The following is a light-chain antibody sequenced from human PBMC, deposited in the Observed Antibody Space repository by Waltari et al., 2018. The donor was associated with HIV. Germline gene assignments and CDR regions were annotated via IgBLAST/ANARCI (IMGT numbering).Light chain of an antibody. J-gene: IGLJ2*01. Sequence: SALTQPPSASGSPGQPVTIPCTGTGNDVGGYHYVSWYQLHPGNAPKLLIYDVTKRPSGVPDRFSGSKSGNTASLTVSGLQGDDEADYYCSSYAGSAVVFGGGTKLTVL. CDR1: GNDVGGYHY. V-gene: IGLV2-8*01. CDR3: SSYAGSAVV. CDR2: DVT.